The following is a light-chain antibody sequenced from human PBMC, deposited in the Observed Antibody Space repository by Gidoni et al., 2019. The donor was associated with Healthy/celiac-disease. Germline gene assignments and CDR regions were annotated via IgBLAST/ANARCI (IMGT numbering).Light chain of an antibody. CDR2: AAS. J-gene: IGKJ1*01. CDR1: QSISSY. Sequence: DIQMTQSPSSLSASVGDRVTITCRASQSISSYLNWYQQKPGKAPTLLIYAASSLQSGVPSRFSSSGAGTAFTLTISSLRPEDFATYDCQQSYSTPWTFGQXTKVEIK. CDR3: QQSYSTPWT. V-gene: IGKV1-39*01.